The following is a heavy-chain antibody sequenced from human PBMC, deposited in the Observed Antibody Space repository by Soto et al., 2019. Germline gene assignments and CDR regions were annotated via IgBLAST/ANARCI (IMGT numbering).Heavy chain of an antibody. CDR1: GYTFTSYD. J-gene: IGHJ6*02. CDR2: MNPNSGNT. V-gene: IGHV1-8*01. Sequence: QVQLVQSGAEVKKPGASVKVSCKASGYTFTSYDINWVRQATGQGLEWMGWMNPNSGNTGYAQKFQGRVTMTRNTXIXXAYMELSSLRSEDTAVYYCASSAGEKYYYYYGMDVWGQGTTVTVSS. CDR3: ASSAGEKYYYYYGMDV. D-gene: IGHD2-21*01.